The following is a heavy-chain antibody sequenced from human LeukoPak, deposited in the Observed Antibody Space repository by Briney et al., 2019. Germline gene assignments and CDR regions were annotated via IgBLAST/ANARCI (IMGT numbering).Heavy chain of an antibody. J-gene: IGHJ5*02. CDR2: ISAFNGST. CDR3: AKDILLPLSVPDP. V-gene: IGHV1-18*01. CDR1: GYDFDFYG. D-gene: IGHD1-14*01. Sequence: AASVTVSCKASGYDFDFYGISWLRQAPGQGLEWMGYISAFNGSTHYAQKFQGRVTLTTDTSTYTAYMELTSPRSDDTAVYFCAKDILLPLSVPDPWGQGTLVTVSS.